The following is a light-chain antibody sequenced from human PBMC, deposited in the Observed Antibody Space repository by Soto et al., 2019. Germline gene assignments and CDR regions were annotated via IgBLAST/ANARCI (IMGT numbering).Light chain of an antibody. CDR3: SSYAGSDIWV. J-gene: IGLJ3*02. Sequence: QSALTQPPSASGSPGQSVTISCTGTSSDVGGYNYVSWYQQYPGKAPKLKIYEVSKRPSGVPDRFSGSKSGNTASLTVSGRQSEDEADYYCSSYAGSDIWVFGGGTKLTVL. V-gene: IGLV2-8*01. CDR2: EVS. CDR1: SSDVGGYNY.